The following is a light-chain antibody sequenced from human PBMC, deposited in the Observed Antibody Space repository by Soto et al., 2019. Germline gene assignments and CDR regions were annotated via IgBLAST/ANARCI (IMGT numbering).Light chain of an antibody. CDR2: GAS. V-gene: IGKV3-20*01. Sequence: EIVLTQSPGTLSLSPGERATLSCRASQIVSSSYLAWYQLKPGQAPRLLIYGASKRATGIPDRFSGSGSETDFTLTISRLEPEDFAVYYCQQYGSSQFTFGPGTKVDIK. CDR3: QQYGSSQFT. CDR1: QIVSSSY. J-gene: IGKJ3*01.